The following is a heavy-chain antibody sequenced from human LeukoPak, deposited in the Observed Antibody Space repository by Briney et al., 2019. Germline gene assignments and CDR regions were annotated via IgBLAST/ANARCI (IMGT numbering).Heavy chain of an antibody. Sequence: SGGSLRLSCAASGFAFKNYAMTWFRQAPGKGLQWVSNINDNGGQRHYADSVKGRFTISRDNSKNTLFLQMDSLRAEDTAVYYCAKTQWKVGATDYFDYWGHGILVTVSS. CDR3: AKTQWKVGATDYFDY. J-gene: IGHJ4*01. CDR2: INDNGGQR. D-gene: IGHD1-26*01. V-gene: IGHV3-23*01. CDR1: GFAFKNYA.